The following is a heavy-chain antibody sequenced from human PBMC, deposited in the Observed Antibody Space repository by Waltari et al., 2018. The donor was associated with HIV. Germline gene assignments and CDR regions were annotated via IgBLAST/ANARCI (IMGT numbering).Heavy chain of an antibody. CDR3: AKAESFFHPPDY. Sequence: EVQLVESGGGLVQPGRSLRISCEAAGFPFDVYAMHWVRQVSGKGLEWVSGISWNSDSTGYADSVKGRFTISRDNAKTSLYLQMNSLRTEDTALYYCAKAESFFHPPDYWGQGTLVTVSS. D-gene: IGHD1-26*01. V-gene: IGHV3-9*01. J-gene: IGHJ4*02. CDR1: GFPFDVYA. CDR2: ISWNSDST.